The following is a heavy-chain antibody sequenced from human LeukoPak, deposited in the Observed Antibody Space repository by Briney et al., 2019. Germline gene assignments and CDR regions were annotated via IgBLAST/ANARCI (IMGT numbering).Heavy chain of an antibody. CDR3: TRDRSRAEDD. V-gene: IGHV3-7*01. J-gene: IGHJ4*02. Sequence: GGSLRLSCAASGFNFSGHWMSWVRQAPGKGLEWVANINQGGSDKYYVDSVKGRFTISRDNANNLLYLQMNSLRGEDTAVYYCTRDRSRAEDDWGKGTLVTVSS. CDR2: INQGGSDK. CDR1: GFNFSGHW. D-gene: IGHD1-14*01.